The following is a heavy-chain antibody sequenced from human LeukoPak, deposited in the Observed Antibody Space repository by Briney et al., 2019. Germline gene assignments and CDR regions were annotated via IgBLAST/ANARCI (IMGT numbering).Heavy chain of an antibody. CDR3: ARKAYGLDV. CDR2: IKQDGSEK. Sequence: GGSLTLSCAPSGFTLSIYWMIWVRQAPGKGLEWVANIKQDGSEKYYVDSVKGRFTISRDNGKNSLYLQMHSLRAEDTAVYYCARKAYGLDVWGKGTTVTVSS. CDR1: GFTLSIYW. V-gene: IGHV3-7*03. J-gene: IGHJ6*04.